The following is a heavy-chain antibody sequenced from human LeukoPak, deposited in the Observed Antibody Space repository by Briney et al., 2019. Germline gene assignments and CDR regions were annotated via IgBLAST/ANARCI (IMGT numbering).Heavy chain of an antibody. CDR3: ARDTNWGSFGYYGMDV. CDR1: GFTFSDYY. CDR2: ISSSGSTI. J-gene: IGHJ6*02. D-gene: IGHD7-27*01. V-gene: IGHV3-11*04. Sequence: PGGSLRLSCAASGFTFSDYYMSWIRQAPGKGLDWISYISSSGSTIYYADSVKGRFTISRDNAKNSLYLQMNSLRAEDTAVYYCARDTNWGSFGYYGMDVWGQGTTVTVSS.